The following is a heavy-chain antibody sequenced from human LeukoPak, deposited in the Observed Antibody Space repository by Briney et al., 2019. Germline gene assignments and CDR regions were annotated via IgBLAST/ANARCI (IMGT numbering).Heavy chain of an antibody. V-gene: IGHV4-31*03. CDR3: AREKSYYYGSRTMGVDY. CDR2: IYYSGST. CDR1: GGSISSGGYY. J-gene: IGHJ4*02. D-gene: IGHD3-10*01. Sequence: TSETLSLTCTVSGGSISSGGYYWSWIRQHPGKGLEWIGYIYYSGSTYYNPSLKSRFTISVDTSKNQFSLQLSSVTAADTAVYYCAREKSYYYGSRTMGVDYWGQGTLVTVSS.